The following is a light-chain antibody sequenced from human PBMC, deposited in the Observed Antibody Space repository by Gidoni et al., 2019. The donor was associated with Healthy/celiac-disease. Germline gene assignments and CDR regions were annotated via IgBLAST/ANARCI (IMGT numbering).Light chain of an antibody. CDR3: QQYNNWPPRGRLT. Sequence: EIGMTQSPATLSVSPGERATLSCRASQSVSSNLAWYQQKPGQAPRLLIYGASTRATGIPARFSGSGSGTEFTLTISSLQSEDFAVYYCQQYNNWPPRGRLTFXGXTKVEIK. J-gene: IGKJ4*01. CDR1: QSVSSN. V-gene: IGKV3-15*01. CDR2: GAS.